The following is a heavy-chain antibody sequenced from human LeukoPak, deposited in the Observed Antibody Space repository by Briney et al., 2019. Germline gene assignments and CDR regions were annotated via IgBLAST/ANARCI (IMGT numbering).Heavy chain of an antibody. V-gene: IGHV3-74*01. J-gene: IGHJ4*02. D-gene: IGHD5-18*01. CDR1: GFTFSSYW. Sequence: GGCLRLSCAASGFTFSSYWMHWVRQAPGKGLVWVSRINSDGSSTSYADSVKGRFTISRDNAKNTLYLQMNSLRAEDTAVYYCARVGSVDTVDYWGQGTLVTVSS. CDR3: ARVGSVDTVDY. CDR2: INSDGSST.